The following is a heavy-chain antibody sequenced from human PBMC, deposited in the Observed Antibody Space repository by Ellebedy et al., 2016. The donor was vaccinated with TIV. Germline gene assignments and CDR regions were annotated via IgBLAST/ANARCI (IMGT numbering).Heavy chain of an antibody. Sequence: GESLKISCAASGFTFSSYAMSWVRQAPGKGLEWVSTITTSGGGTYYEDSVKGRFTISRYNAKNTLYLQMNSLRAEDTDADYCAKDVASATYLFDYWGQGTLVTVSS. V-gene: IGHV3-23*01. D-gene: IGHD6-19*01. CDR3: AKDVASATYLFDY. CDR2: ITTSGGGT. CDR1: GFTFSSYA. J-gene: IGHJ4*02.